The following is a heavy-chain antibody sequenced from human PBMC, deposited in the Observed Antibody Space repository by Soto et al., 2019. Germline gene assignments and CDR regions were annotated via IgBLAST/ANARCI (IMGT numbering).Heavy chain of an antibody. CDR1: GDSVSSNSAA. CDR3: ARQSGFSFDY. CDR2: TYYRSKWYN. J-gene: IGHJ4*02. D-gene: IGHD3-10*01. V-gene: IGHV6-1*01. Sequence: SQTLSLTCAISGDSVSSNSAAWNWIRQSPSRGLEWLGRTYYRSKWYNDYAVSVKSRININPDTSKNQLSLKLSSVTAADTAVYYCARQSGFSFDYWGQGTLVTVSS.